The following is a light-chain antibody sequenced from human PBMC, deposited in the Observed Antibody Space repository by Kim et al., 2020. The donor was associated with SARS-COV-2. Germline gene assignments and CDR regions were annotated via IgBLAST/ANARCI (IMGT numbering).Light chain of an antibody. V-gene: IGLV2-23*01. Sequence: GQSITISCSGTSSDIGSYSLVCWYQQQPGEAHKLMIYEGSKRPSGVSPRFAGSKSGNMASLTSAGLQAEDEADYYCCSHEGGGSMLFGGGTQLTVL. CDR1: SSDIGSYSL. J-gene: IGLJ3*02. CDR3: CSHEGGGSML. CDR2: EGS.